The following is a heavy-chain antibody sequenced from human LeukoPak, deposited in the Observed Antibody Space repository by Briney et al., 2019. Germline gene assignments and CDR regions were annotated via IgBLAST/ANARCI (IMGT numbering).Heavy chain of an antibody. CDR3: ARGSGGKIEVVAFDI. CDR2: IIPIFGTA. V-gene: IGHV1-69*13. J-gene: IGHJ3*02. CDR1: GGTFTSYA. Sequence: SVKVSCKASGGTFTSYAISWVRQAPGQGLEWMGGIIPIFGTANYAQKFQGRVTITADESTSTAYMELSSLRSEDTAVYYCARGSGGKIEVVAFDIWGQGTMVTVSS. D-gene: IGHD2-15*01.